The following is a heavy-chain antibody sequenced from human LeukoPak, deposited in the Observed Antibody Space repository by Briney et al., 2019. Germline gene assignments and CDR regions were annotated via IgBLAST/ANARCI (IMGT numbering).Heavy chain of an antibody. Sequence: ASVKVSCKASGYTFAGYAIFWVRQAPGQRLEWMGWISAGNGNTRYSQKFHDRLTISRDTPASTVYMELSSLRSEDTAIYYCARDRGNYLLPYWGQGTLVTVSS. CDR3: ARDRGNYLLPY. V-gene: IGHV1-3*01. CDR2: ISAGNGNT. D-gene: IGHD1-26*01. J-gene: IGHJ4*02. CDR1: GYTFAGYA.